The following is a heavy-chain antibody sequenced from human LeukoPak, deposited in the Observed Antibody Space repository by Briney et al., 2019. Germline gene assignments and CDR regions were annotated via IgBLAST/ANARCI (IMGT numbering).Heavy chain of an antibody. V-gene: IGHV4-30-4*01. CDR1: GGSISSGDYY. CDR3: ARNPPYGDFGRGAIDI. D-gene: IGHD4-17*01. Sequence: SQTLSLTCTVSGGSISSGDYYWSWIRQPPGKGLEWIGYIYYSGSIYYNPSLKSRVTISVDTSKNQFSLKLSSVTAADTAVYYCARNPPYGDFGRGAIDIWGQGTMVTVSS. J-gene: IGHJ3*02. CDR2: IYYSGSI.